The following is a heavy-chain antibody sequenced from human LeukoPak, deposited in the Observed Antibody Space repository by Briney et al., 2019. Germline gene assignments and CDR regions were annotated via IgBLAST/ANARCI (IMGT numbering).Heavy chain of an antibody. Sequence: SETLSLTCAVYGGSFSGYYWSWIRQPPGKGLEWIGEINHSGSTNYNPSLKSRVTMSVDTSTNQFSLKLSSVTAADTAVYYCARGRVTMVRGVIIPYFDYWGQGTLVTVSS. CDR2: INHSGST. CDR1: GGSFSGYY. CDR3: ARGRVTMVRGVIIPYFDY. J-gene: IGHJ4*02. V-gene: IGHV4-34*01. D-gene: IGHD3-10*01.